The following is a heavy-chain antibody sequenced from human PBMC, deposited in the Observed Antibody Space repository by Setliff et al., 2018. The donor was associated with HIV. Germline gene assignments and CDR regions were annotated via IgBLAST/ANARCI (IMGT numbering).Heavy chain of an antibody. CDR2: IYTSGNT. Sequence: SETLSLTCTVSGGSISSYCWNWIRQPPGKGLEWIGCIYTSGNTNYDPSLKSRVTISLDTSKNQFSLKLASVTAADTAVYFCARRSDWFDPCGQETLVTVSS. J-gene: IGHJ5*02. CDR3: ARRSDWFDP. V-gene: IGHV4-4*09. CDR1: GGSISSYC.